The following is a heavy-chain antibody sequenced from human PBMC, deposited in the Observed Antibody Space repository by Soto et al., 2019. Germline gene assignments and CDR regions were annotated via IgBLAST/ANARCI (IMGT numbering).Heavy chain of an antibody. CDR3: ARLPYYDTPPVTFDI. V-gene: IGHV4-39*01. CDR2: IYSTVST. CDR1: SGSISSSLYY. D-gene: IGHD3-22*01. J-gene: IGHJ3*02. Sequence: SETLSLTCSVSSGSISSSLYYWGWIRQPPGKGLEWIGTIYSTVSTHYNPSLKSRATISVDTSKNQFSLKLNSVTAADTAVYYCARLPYYDTPPVTFDIWGQGAMVTVSS.